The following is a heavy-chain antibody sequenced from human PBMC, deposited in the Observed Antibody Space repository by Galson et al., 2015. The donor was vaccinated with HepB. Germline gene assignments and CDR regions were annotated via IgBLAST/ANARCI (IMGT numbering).Heavy chain of an antibody. CDR2: TCYRSKWYN. CDR1: GDSVSSNSAA. V-gene: IGHV6-1*01. Sequence: CAISGDSVSSNSAAWNWIRQSPSRGLEWLGRTCYRSKWYNDYAESVKSRMTIKPDTSKNEFSLQLNSVTPEDTAVYYCARDPSGSYWGRWFDLWGQGIPVTVSS. CDR3: ARDPSGSYWGRWFDL. D-gene: IGHD1-26*01. J-gene: IGHJ5*02.